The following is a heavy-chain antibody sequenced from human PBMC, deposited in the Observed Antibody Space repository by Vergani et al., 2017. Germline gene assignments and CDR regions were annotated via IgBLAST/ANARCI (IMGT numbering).Heavy chain of an antibody. CDR1: GFTFSSYS. Sequence: EVQLVESGGGLVQPGGSLRLSCAASGFTFSSYSMNWVRQAPGKGLEWVSYISSSGSTIYYADSVKGRFTISRDNAKNSLYLQMNSLRAEDTAVYYCATDSLRDYYDSSGPSNLDYWGQGTLVTVSS. CDR2: ISSSGSTI. D-gene: IGHD3-22*01. V-gene: IGHV3-48*04. CDR3: ATDSLRDYYDSSGPSNLDY. J-gene: IGHJ4*02.